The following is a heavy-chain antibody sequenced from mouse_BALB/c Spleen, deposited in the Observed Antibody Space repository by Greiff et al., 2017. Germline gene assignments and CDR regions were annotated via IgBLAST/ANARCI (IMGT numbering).Heavy chain of an antibody. CDR2: INPYNDGT. D-gene: IGHD1-1*01. Sequence: VQLKESGPELVKPGASVKMSCKASGYTFTSYVMHWVKQKPGQGLEWIGYINPYNDGTKYNEKFKGKATLTSDKSSSTAYMELSSLTSEDSAVYYCASGLLRYYYAMDYWGQGTSVTVSS. CDR1: GYTFTSYV. V-gene: IGHV1-14*01. J-gene: IGHJ4*01. CDR3: ASGLLRYYYAMDY.